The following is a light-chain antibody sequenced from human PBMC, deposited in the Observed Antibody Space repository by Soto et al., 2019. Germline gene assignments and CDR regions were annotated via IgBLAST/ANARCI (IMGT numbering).Light chain of an antibody. Sequence: DIQMTQSPSSLSASVGDRVTITCRASQSISSYLNWYQQKPGKAPKLLIYAASSLQSGVPSRFSGRGSGTEFTITISSLQPEDFATYYCQQSYSTPRTFGQGTKVELK. CDR1: QSISSY. J-gene: IGKJ1*01. CDR3: QQSYSTPRT. V-gene: IGKV1-39*01. CDR2: AAS.